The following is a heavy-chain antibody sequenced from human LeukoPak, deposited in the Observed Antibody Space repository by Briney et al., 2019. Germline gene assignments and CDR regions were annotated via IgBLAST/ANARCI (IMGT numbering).Heavy chain of an antibody. V-gene: IGHV5-51*01. Sequence: GESLKISCKVSGYSFTSYWVAWVRQVPGKDLEWMGIIYARDHDTRYSPSFQGGQVTISADKSFTSVYLQWSSLQSSDTAMYYCARLARGWFGIFDVWGQGTMVTVS. CDR2: IYARDHDT. CDR3: ARLARGWFGIFDV. CDR1: GYSFTSYW. J-gene: IGHJ3*01. D-gene: IGHD6-19*01.